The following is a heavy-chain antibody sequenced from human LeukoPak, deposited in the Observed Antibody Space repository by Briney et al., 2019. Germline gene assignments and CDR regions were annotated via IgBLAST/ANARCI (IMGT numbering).Heavy chain of an antibody. Sequence: DSVKGRFTISRDNSKNTLYLQMKSLRADDTAVYYCVQGGWLQFTAFAIWGQGTLVTVSS. J-gene: IGHJ4*02. D-gene: IGHD5-12*01. V-gene: IGHV3-23*01. CDR3: VQGGWLQFTAFAI.